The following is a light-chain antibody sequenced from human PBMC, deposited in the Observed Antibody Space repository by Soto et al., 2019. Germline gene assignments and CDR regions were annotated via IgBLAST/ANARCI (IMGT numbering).Light chain of an antibody. Sequence: DIQMTQSPSSLSASVGDRVTITCRASQSISSYLNWYQQKPGKAPKLLIYAASSLQSGVPSRFSGSGSGTDFTLTISSLQPEDFATYYCQTSYSTPPTFGHGTTVDIK. CDR2: AAS. V-gene: IGKV1-39*01. CDR1: QSISSY. J-gene: IGKJ3*01. CDR3: QTSYSTPPT.